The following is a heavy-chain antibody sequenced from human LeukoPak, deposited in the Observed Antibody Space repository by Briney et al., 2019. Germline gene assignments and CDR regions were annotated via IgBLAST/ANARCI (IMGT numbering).Heavy chain of an antibody. CDR1: GFTFDDYA. CDR2: ISWNSGSI. V-gene: IGHV3-9*03. CDR3: AKGIYGDSRGNAFDI. J-gene: IGHJ3*02. Sequence: GGSLRLSCAASGFTFDDYAMHWFRQAPGKGLEWVSGISWNSGSIGYADSVKGRFTISRDNAKNSLYLQMNSLRAEDMALYYCAKGIYGDSRGNAFDIWGQGTMVTVSP. D-gene: IGHD4-17*01.